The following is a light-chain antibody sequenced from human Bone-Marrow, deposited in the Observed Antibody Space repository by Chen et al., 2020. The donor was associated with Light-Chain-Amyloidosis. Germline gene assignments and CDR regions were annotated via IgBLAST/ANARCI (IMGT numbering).Light chain of an antibody. CDR3: QQYNSYSGFT. CDR2: KAS. J-gene: IGKJ3*01. CDR1: QSISSW. Sequence: DIQMTQSPSTLSASVGDRVTITCRASQSISSWSAWYQQKPGKAPKLLIYKASSLESGVPSRFSGSGSGTEFTLTISSLQPDDFATYYCQQYNSYSGFTFGPGTKVDIK. V-gene: IGKV1-5*03.